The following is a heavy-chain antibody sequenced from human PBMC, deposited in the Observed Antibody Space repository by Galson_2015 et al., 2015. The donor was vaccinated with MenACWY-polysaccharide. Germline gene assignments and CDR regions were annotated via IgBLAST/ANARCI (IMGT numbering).Heavy chain of an antibody. J-gene: IGHJ4*02. CDR3: TRIIARKHTFADS. V-gene: IGHV1-8*01. Sequence: SVKVSCKASGYTFSCYGINWVRQASGQGLEWMGWMNPNSGNTGYAQKFQGRVAMTRNTATSTAYMELRMLRYDDTAVYYCTRIIARKHTFADSWGQGTLVSVS. D-gene: IGHD2-21*01. CDR1: GYTFSCYG. CDR2: MNPNSGNT.